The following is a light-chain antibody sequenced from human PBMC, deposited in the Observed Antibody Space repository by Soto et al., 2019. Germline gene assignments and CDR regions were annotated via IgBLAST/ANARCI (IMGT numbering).Light chain of an antibody. CDR2: GAS. CDR3: QQYGSSRT. CDR1: QSVSSSY. V-gene: IGKV3-20*01. Sequence: EIVLTQPQGTLSCSPGERATLSCRASQSVSSSYLAWYQQKPGQAPRLLIYGASSRATGIPDRFSGSGSGTDFTLTISRLEPEDFAVYYCQQYGSSRTFGQGTKVDIK. J-gene: IGKJ1*01.